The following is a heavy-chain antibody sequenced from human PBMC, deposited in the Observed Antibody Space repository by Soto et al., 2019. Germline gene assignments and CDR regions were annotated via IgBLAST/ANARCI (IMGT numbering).Heavy chain of an antibody. CDR3: AHLHANSGYDWRYDP. V-gene: IGHV2-5*02. D-gene: IGHD5-12*01. CDR2: IYWDDDK. J-gene: IGHJ5*02. CDR1: GFSLTNKGVG. Sequence: QITLKESGPPLVTPTQPLTLTCTFSGFSLTNKGVGVGWLRQPPSKALEWLGIIYWDDDKRYRPSLNNRLTITKDTSKNQVVRTMTNVDTVDTATYYCAHLHANSGYDWRYDPWGQGTLVTVSS.